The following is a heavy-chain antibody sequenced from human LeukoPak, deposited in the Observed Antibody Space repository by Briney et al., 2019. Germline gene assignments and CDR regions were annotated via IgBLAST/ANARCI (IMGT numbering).Heavy chain of an antibody. CDR1: GYTFTKYD. V-gene: IGHV1-8*03. J-gene: IGHJ4*02. Sequence: ASVKVSCKASGYTFTKYDINWVRQATGQGLEWMGWMNPNSGNTGYAQKFQGRVTITRNTSISTAYMELSSLRSEDTAVYYCARGTWNYRMFGYWGQGTLVTVSS. CDR3: ARGTWNYRMFGY. D-gene: IGHD1-7*01. CDR2: MNPNSGNT.